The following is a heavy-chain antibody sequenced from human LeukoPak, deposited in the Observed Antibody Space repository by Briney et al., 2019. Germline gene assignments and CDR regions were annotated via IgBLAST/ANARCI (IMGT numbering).Heavy chain of an antibody. Sequence: PGGSLKLSCAASGFTFSHYAMSWVRQAPGKGLEWVSTLSGSAITTYYADSVKGRFTISRDNSKNTLYLQMNSLRAEDTAVYYCARDYYDSSGYPSFDPWGQGTLVTVSS. D-gene: IGHD3-22*01. CDR2: LSGSAITT. CDR1: GFTFSHYA. CDR3: ARDYYDSSGYPSFDP. J-gene: IGHJ5*02. V-gene: IGHV3-23*01.